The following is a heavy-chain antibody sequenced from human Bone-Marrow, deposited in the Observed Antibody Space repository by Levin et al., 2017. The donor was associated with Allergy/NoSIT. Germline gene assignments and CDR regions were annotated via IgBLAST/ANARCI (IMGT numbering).Heavy chain of an antibody. CDR1: GGSFGGVY. CDR3: AVFSRRYGVFDI. V-gene: IGHV4-34*01. Sequence: PSETLSLTCDVYGGSFGGVYWSWLRQPPGKGLEWIGEISHRGSTTYNPSLKSRVTISLETSRNQFSVTLKSVTAADTAVYYCAVFSRRYGVFDIWGQGTMVTVSS. D-gene: IGHD4-17*01. CDR2: ISHRGST. J-gene: IGHJ3*02.